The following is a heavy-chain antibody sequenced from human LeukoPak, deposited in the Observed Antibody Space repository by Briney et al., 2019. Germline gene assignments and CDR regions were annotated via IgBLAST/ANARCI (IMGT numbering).Heavy chain of an antibody. CDR1: GYTFTSYG. CDR3: ARGELTENYYYYYMDV. Sequence: SVKVSCKASGYTFTSYGISWVRQAPGQGLEWMGGIIPIFGTANYAQKFQGRVTITADKSTSTAYMELSSLRSEDTAVYYCARGELTENYYYYYMDVWGKGTTVTVSS. D-gene: IGHD1-7*01. CDR2: IIPIFGTA. J-gene: IGHJ6*03. V-gene: IGHV1-69*06.